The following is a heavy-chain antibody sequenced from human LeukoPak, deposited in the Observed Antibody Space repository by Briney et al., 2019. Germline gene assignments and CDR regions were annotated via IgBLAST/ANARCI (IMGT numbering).Heavy chain of an antibody. CDR2: ISSSSGTI. CDR1: GFPFSDYS. J-gene: IGHJ6*03. CDR3: ARVSPDYYDSSGYPAGWYYYMDV. Sequence: PGGSLRLSYAASGFPFSDYSMNWVRQAPGKGLEWISYISSSSGTIFYADSVKGRFTISRDNAKNSLYLQMNSLRADDTAVYYCARVSPDYYDSSGYPAGWYYYMDVWGKGTTVTVSS. V-gene: IGHV3-48*01. D-gene: IGHD3-22*01.